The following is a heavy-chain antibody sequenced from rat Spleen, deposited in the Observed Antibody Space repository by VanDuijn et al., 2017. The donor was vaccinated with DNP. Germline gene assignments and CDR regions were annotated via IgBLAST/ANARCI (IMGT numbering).Heavy chain of an antibody. CDR1: GFTFSDYA. Sequence: EVQLVESGGGLVQPGNSLKLSCAASGFTFSDYAMAWVRQSPKKGLEWVATIIYDVSRTYYRDSVKGRFTISRDNAKSTLYLQMDSLRSEDTATYYCATQGQLGITWFAYWGQGTLVTVSS. CDR3: ATQGQLGITWFAY. D-gene: IGHD1-10*01. CDR2: IIYDVSRT. V-gene: IGHV5S10*01. J-gene: IGHJ3*01.